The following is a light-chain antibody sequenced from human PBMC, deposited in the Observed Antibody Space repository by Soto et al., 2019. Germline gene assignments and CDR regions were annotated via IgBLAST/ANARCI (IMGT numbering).Light chain of an antibody. V-gene: IGKV1-39*01. Sequence: DIHMTQSPSSLSASVGDRVTITCRASQSISSFLNWYQQKPGKAPHLLIYAASSLRYGVPSRFRGSESGTEFTLTISSLQPEDSAVYYCQQRNIWPPVTFGQGTRLEIK. CDR2: AAS. CDR1: QSISSF. J-gene: IGKJ5*01. CDR3: QQRNIWPPVT.